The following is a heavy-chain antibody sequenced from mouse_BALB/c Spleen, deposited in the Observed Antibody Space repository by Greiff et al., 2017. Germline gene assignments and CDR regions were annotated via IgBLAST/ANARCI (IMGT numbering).Heavy chain of an antibody. D-gene: IGHD2-3*01. CDR3: ARDDGYPAWFAY. J-gene: IGHJ3*01. Sequence: VQLQQSGAELVRPGTSVKVSCKASGYAFTNYLIEWVKQRPGQGLEWIGVINPGSGGTNYNEKFKGKATLTADKSSSTAYMQLSSLSSDDSAVYFCARDDGYPAWFAYWGQGTLVTVSA. V-gene: IGHV1-54*01. CDR2: INPGSGGT. CDR1: GYAFTNYL.